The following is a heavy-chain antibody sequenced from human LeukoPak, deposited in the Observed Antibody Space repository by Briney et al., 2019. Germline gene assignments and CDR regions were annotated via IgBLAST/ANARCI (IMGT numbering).Heavy chain of an antibody. Sequence: SETLSLTCAVYGGSFSGYYWSWIRQPPGKGLEWIGEINHSGSTNYNPSLKSRVTISVDTSKNQFSLKLSSVTAADTAVYYCARGGWYLGFDYWGQGTLVTVSS. V-gene: IGHV4-34*01. CDR2: INHSGST. J-gene: IGHJ4*02. CDR3: ARGGWYLGFDY. CDR1: GGSFSGYY. D-gene: IGHD6-19*01.